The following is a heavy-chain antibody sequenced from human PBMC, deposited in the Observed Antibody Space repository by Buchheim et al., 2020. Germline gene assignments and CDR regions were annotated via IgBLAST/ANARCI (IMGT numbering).Heavy chain of an antibody. CDR2: INSDGTT. D-gene: IGHD3-10*01. CDR3: ARGYYYGFDY. J-gene: IGHJ4*02. V-gene: IGHV3-74*01. CDR1: GFTFSGYW. Sequence: EVQLVESGGGFVQPGGSLRLSCAASGFTFSGYWMHWVRQAPGKGLVWVSRINSDGTTTHADSVKGRFTISRNNPKNTLELQMNSLRAEDTAVYYCARGYYYGFDYWGQGAL.